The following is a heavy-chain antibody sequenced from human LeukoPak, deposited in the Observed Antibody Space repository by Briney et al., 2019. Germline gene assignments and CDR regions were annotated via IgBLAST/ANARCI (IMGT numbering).Heavy chain of an antibody. V-gene: IGHV4-39*01. D-gene: IGHD3-3*01. CDR1: GRSLCSSRYY. CDR3: ARHSRSGYYIH. Sequence: KPSDTLSLTGTLTGRSLCSSRYYWGWIRQPPGKWLDWIGSIYYSGSTYYNPSLKSRVTISVDTSKNQFSLKLSSVTAADTAVYYCARHSRSGYYIHWGQGTLVTVSS. CDR2: IYYSGST. J-gene: IGHJ4*02.